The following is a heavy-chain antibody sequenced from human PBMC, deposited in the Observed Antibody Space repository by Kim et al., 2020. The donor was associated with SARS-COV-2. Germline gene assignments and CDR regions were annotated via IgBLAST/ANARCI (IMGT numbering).Heavy chain of an antibody. Sequence: SETLSLTCTVSGGPISSGGYYWSWIRQHPGKGLEWIGSIYYSGSTYYNPSLMSRVTISVDTSKNQFSLKLRSVTAADTAVYYCARAPHDYGDYPGFDYWGQGTLVTVSA. D-gene: IGHD4-17*01. J-gene: IGHJ4*02. CDR1: GGPISSGGYY. V-gene: IGHV4-31*03. CDR3: ARAPHDYGDYPGFDY. CDR2: IYYSGST.